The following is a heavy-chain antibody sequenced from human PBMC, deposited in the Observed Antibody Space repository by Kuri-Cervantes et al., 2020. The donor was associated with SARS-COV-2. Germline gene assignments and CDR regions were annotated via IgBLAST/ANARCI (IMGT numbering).Heavy chain of an antibody. D-gene: IGHD1-26*01. Sequence: GESLKISCAASGFTFSGSAMHWVRQAFGKGLEWGGRIRSKANSYATAYAASVKGRFTIPRDDSKNTAYLQMNSLKTEDTAVYYCTTDSWELVAFDIWGQGTMVTVSS. CDR3: TTDSWELVAFDI. CDR2: IRSKANSYAT. V-gene: IGHV3-73*01. CDR1: GFTFSGSA. J-gene: IGHJ3*02.